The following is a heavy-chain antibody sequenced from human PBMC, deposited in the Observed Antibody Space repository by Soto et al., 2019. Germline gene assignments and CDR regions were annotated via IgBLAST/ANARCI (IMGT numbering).Heavy chain of an antibody. J-gene: IGHJ6*02. CDR1: GDSISSYN. Sequence: QVQLQESGPGLVKPSETLSLTCTVSGDSISSYNLAWIRQPPGKGLEWIGYFRSGGGTSYNPSLMRRVAITPDPSIKKSCLSPSSVTAADPAVYYCVGQGIGVLYGLVDVWGHGTTVTVSS. CDR3: VGQGIGVLYGLVDV. V-gene: IGHV4-59*08. D-gene: IGHD3-10*01. CDR2: FRSGGGT.